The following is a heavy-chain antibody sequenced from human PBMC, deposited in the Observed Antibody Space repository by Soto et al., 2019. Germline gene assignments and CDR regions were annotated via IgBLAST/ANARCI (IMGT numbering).Heavy chain of an antibody. V-gene: IGHV3-7*03. D-gene: IGHD2-2*01. CDR2: IKQDGGEK. CDR3: ARDLYQLPTMSYFYYGMDV. Sequence: GGSLRLSCTASGFNFRTSWMSWVRQAPGKGLEWVANIKQDGGEKYYVDSLKGRFTISRDNAKNSLYLQMNSLRAEDTAVYYCARDLYQLPTMSYFYYGMDVWGQGTTVTVSS. J-gene: IGHJ6*02. CDR1: GFNFRTSW.